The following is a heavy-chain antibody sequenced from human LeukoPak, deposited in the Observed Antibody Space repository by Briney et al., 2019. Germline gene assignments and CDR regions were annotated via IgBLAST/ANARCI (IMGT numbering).Heavy chain of an antibody. Sequence: SETLSLTCTVSGGSISSYYWSWIRQPPGKGLEWIGEINHSGSTNYNPSLKSRVTISVDTPKNQFSLKLSSVTAADTAVYYCARNYDSSGPTPYYFDYWGQGTLVTVSS. CDR3: ARNYDSSGPTPYYFDY. D-gene: IGHD3-22*01. CDR1: GGSISSYY. J-gene: IGHJ4*02. CDR2: INHSGST. V-gene: IGHV4-34*01.